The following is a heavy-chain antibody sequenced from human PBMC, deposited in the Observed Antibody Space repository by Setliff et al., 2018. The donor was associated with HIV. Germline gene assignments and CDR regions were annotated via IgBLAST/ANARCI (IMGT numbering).Heavy chain of an antibody. V-gene: IGHV4-39*02. CDR2: IYYSGST. CDR1: GGSISSSNYY. D-gene: IGHD1-26*01. Sequence: PSETLSLTCSVSGGSISSSNYYWGWIRQPPGKGLEWIGNIYYSGSTYYNPSLKSRVTISVDTSKNQFSLELTSVTATDTAVYYCARDRRDDYYLTAYFDSLGQGTVITVSS. CDR3: ARDRRDDYYLTAYFDS. J-gene: IGHJ4*02.